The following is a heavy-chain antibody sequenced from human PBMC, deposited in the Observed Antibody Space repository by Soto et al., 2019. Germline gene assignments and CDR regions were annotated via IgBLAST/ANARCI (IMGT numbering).Heavy chain of an antibody. CDR1: GFTFSDHY. Sequence: EVQLVESGGGLVQPGGSLRLSCAASGFTFSDHYMDWVRQAPGKGLEWVGRTRNKANSYTTEYAASVKGRFTISRDESKKSLLLQINSPNTEDTAVYYCARGEAGSKRYFQHWGQGTLVTVSS. V-gene: IGHV3-72*01. CDR3: ARGEAGSKRYFQH. J-gene: IGHJ1*01. CDR2: TRNKANSYTT. D-gene: IGHD6-13*01.